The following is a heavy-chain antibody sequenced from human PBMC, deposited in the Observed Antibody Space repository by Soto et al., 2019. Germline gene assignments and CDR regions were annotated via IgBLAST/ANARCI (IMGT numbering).Heavy chain of an antibody. CDR1: GGTFSSYA. J-gene: IGHJ6*02. D-gene: IGHD3-10*01. Sequence: QVQLVQSGAEVKKPGSSVKVSCKASGGTFSSYAISWVRQAPGQGLEWMGGIIPIFGTANYAQKFQGRVTITADESTSKAYRELSSLRSEDTAVYYCARDRPLTMVRGVITGMDVWGQGTTVTVSS. V-gene: IGHV1-69*12. CDR3: ARDRPLTMVRGVITGMDV. CDR2: IIPIFGTA.